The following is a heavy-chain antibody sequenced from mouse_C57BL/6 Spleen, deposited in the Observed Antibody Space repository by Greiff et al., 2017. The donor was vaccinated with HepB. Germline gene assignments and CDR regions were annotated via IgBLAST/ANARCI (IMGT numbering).Heavy chain of an antibody. J-gene: IGHJ3*01. V-gene: IGHV3-6*01. CDR2: ISYDGSN. D-gene: IGHD2-4*01. CDR1: GYSITSGYY. Sequence: EVKLVESGPGLVKPSQSLSLTCSVTGYSITSGYYWNWIRQFPGNKLEWMGYISYDGSNNYNPSLKNRISITRDTSKNQFFLKLNSVTTEDTATYYCARGEGIYYDYDEAWFAYWGQGTLVTVSA. CDR3: ARGEGIYYDYDEAWFAY.